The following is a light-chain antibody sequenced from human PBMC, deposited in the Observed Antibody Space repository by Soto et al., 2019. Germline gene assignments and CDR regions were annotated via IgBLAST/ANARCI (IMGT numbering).Light chain of an antibody. CDR3: GTWDGSLGSHV. CDR1: SSNIGNNY. Sequence: QAVVTQPPSVSAAPGQKVIISCSGSSSNIGNNYVSWYQQLPGTAPKLLIDENNERPSGIPDRFSGSKSGTSATLGITGLQTGDEADYYCGTWDGSLGSHVFGTGTQLTVL. V-gene: IGLV1-51*02. J-gene: IGLJ1*01. CDR2: ENN.